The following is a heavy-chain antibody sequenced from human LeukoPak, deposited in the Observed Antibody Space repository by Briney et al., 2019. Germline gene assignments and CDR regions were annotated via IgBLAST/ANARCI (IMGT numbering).Heavy chain of an antibody. CDR3: ATDISSSWYEPNAFDI. CDR1: GYTLTELS. J-gene: IGHJ3*02. V-gene: IGHV1-24*01. Sequence: ASVKVSCKVSGYTLTELSMHWVRQAPGKGLEWMGGFDPEDGETIYAQKFQGRVTMTEDTSTDTAYMELSGLRSEDTAVYYCATDISSSWYEPNAFDIWGQGTMVTVSS. D-gene: IGHD6-13*01. CDR2: FDPEDGET.